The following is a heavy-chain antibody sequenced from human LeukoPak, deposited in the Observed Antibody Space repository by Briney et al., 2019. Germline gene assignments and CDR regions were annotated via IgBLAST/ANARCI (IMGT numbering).Heavy chain of an antibody. Sequence: SETLSLTCTVSAGSINGYYWSCIRQPPGKGLEWIGHIYYFGNTNYNPSLKSRVPMSLDTSKNQFSLNLGSVTAADTAVYYCARDGPRQLSRDIGSFDMWGQGTIGTVSS. CDR1: AGSINGYY. CDR2: IYYFGNT. J-gene: IGHJ3*02. D-gene: IGHD3-16*02. CDR3: ARDGPRQLSRDIGSFDM. V-gene: IGHV4-59*01.